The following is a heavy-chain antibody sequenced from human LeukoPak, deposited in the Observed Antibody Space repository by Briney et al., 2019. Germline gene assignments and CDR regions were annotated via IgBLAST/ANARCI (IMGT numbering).Heavy chain of an antibody. CDR3: AKACTTAARQPFDS. V-gene: IGHV3-23*01. D-gene: IGHD6-6*01. CDR1: GFTFRSFS. J-gene: IGHJ4*02. Sequence: GGSLRLSCSASGFTFRSFSMSWVRQAPGEGLEWISVISGSGDVTGYADSVKGRFTISRDNSKNTVDLQMKSLRAEDTAIYYCAKACTTAARQPFDSWGQGTLVTVSS. CDR2: ISGSGDVT.